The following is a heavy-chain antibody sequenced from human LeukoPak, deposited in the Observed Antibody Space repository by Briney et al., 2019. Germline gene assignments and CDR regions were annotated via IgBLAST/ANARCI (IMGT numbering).Heavy chain of an antibody. D-gene: IGHD4/OR15-4a*01. CDR2: IKSKTDGGTT. CDR1: GFTFSNAW. CDR3: ARSMYGEGRRIIDFDY. Sequence: GGSLRLSCAASGFTFSNAWMSWVRQAPGKGLEWVGRIKSKTDGGTTDYAAPVKGRFTISRDDSKNTLYLQMNSLKTEDTAVYYCARSMYGEGRRIIDFDYWGQGSLLTVSS. V-gene: IGHV3-15*01. J-gene: IGHJ4*02.